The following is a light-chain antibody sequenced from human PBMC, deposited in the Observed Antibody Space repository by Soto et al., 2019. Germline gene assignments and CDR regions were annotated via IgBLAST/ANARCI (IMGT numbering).Light chain of an antibody. V-gene: IGKV3-15*01. CDR1: QSVSNN. CDR3: QQYNIWPPWT. Sequence: ILMTQSPATLSVSPGERATLSCRASQSVSNNLAWYQQKPGQAPRLLIYDASTRATGIPARFSGSGSGTEVTITISGLQSEDFAVDYCQQYNIWPPWTFGQGTKVEVK. J-gene: IGKJ1*01. CDR2: DAS.